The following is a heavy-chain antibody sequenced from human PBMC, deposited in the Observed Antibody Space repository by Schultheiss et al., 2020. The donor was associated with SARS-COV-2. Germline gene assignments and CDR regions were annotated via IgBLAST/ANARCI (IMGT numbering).Heavy chain of an antibody. V-gene: IGHV3-30*04. J-gene: IGHJ2*01. D-gene: IGHD4-17*01. CDR1: GFTFSSYA. Sequence: GGSLRLSCAASGFTFSSYAMHWVRQAPGKGLEWVAVISYDGSNKYYADSVKGRFTISRDNSKNTLYLQMNSLRAEDTAVYYCARDAPGDYAWYFDLWGRGTLVTVSS. CDR2: ISYDGSNK. CDR3: ARDAPGDYAWYFDL.